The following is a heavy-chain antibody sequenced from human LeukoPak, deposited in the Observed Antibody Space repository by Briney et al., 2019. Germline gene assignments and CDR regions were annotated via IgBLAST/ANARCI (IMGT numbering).Heavy chain of an antibody. Sequence: GGSLRLSCAASGFIFSSYWMNWVRQAPGKGLGWVSYISSSSSTIYYADSVKGRFTISRDNAKNSLYLQMHSLRAEDTAVYYCARAEYSSSYYFDYWGQGALVTVSS. CDR2: ISSSSSTI. J-gene: IGHJ4*02. CDR3: ARAEYSSSYYFDY. V-gene: IGHV3-48*01. D-gene: IGHD6-6*01. CDR1: GFIFSSYW.